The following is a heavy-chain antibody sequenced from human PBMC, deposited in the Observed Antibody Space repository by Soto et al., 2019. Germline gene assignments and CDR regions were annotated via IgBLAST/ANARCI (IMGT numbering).Heavy chain of an antibody. Sequence: AISGSGGSTYYADSVKGRFTISRDNSKNTLYLQMNSLRAEDTAVYYCAKVLRFLEWLFDYWGQGTLVTVSS. J-gene: IGHJ4*02. V-gene: IGHV3-23*01. CDR3: AKVLRFLEWLFDY. D-gene: IGHD3-3*01. CDR2: ISGSGGST.